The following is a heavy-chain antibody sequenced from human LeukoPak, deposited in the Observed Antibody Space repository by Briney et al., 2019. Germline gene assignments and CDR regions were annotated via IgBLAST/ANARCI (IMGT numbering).Heavy chain of an antibody. D-gene: IGHD6-13*01. CDR3: ARRSDTKQQLAPFDY. Sequence: SETLSLTCTVSGASINSSGYYWGWIRQPPGKGLEWIGSHYYSGSTYYNPSLKSRVTISVDTSKNHFSLKLNSVTAADTAVYYCARRSDTKQQLAPFDYWGQGTLVTVSS. J-gene: IGHJ4*02. V-gene: IGHV4-39*02. CDR2: HYYSGST. CDR1: GASINSSGYY.